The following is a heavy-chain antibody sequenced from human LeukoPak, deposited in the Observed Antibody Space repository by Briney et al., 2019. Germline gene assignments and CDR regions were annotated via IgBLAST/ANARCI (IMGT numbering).Heavy chain of an antibody. CDR1: GYTFTGYY. D-gene: IGHD3-9*01. CDR2: INPKTGGT. Sequence: ASVKVSCKASGYTFTGYYLHWMRQAPGQGLEWTGWINPKTGGTNYAQKFQVRVTMTRDTSISTAYMELSSLRSDDTAVYYCARDISINTKNAFDIWGQGTMVTVSS. V-gene: IGHV1-2*02. CDR3: ARDISINTKNAFDI. J-gene: IGHJ3*02.